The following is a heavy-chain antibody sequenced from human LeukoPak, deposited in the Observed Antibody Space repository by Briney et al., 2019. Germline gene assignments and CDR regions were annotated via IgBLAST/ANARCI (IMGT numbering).Heavy chain of an antibody. D-gene: IGHD2-21*02. J-gene: IGHJ5*02. CDR1: GGSISSSSYY. V-gene: IGHV4-39*01. Sequence: PSETLSLTCTVSGGSISSSSYYWGWIRQPPGKGLEWIGSIYYSGSTYYNPSLKSRVTISVDTSKNQFSLKPSSVTAADTAVYYCARHVAAYCGGDCYSGWFDPWGQGTLVTVSS. CDR3: ARHVAAYCGGDCYSGWFDP. CDR2: IYYSGST.